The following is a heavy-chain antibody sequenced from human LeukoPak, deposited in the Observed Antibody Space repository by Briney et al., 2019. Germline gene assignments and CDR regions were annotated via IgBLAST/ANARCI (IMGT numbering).Heavy chain of an antibody. J-gene: IGHJ4*02. Sequence: GGSLRLSCAASGFTFSSYAMSWVRQAPGKGLEWVSAISGSGGSTYYADSVKGRFTVSRDNSKNTLYLQMNSLRAEDTAVYYCAKDQWTRSGWGGFDYWGQGTLVTVSS. CDR2: ISGSGGST. D-gene: IGHD6-19*01. CDR3: AKDQWTRSGWGGFDY. CDR1: GFTFSSYA. V-gene: IGHV3-23*01.